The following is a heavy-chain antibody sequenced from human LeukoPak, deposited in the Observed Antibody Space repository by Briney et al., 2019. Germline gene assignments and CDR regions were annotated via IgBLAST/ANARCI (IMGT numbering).Heavy chain of an antibody. V-gene: IGHV3-30-3*01. CDR3: ARDPAGVVLAAITSLGYFQH. J-gene: IGHJ1*01. Sequence: PGGSLRLSCAASGFTFSSYAMHWVRQAPGKGLEWVAVISYDGSNKYYADSVKGRFTISRDNSKNTLYLQMNSLRAEDTAVYYCARDPAGVVLAAITSLGYFQHWGQGTLVTVSS. CDR2: ISYDGSNK. D-gene: IGHD2-2*01. CDR1: GFTFSSYA.